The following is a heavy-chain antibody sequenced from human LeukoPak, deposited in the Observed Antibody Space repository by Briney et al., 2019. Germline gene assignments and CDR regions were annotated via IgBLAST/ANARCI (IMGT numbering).Heavy chain of an antibody. D-gene: IGHD3-16*01. V-gene: IGHV3-48*03. CDR2: ISSSGSTI. Sequence: PGGSLRLSCAASGFTFSSYEMNWVRQAPGKGLEWVSYISSSGSTIYYADSVKGRFTISRDNAKNSLYLQMNSLRAEDTAVYYCARAPICGGLCDYFDYWGQGTLVTVSS. CDR3: ARAPICGGLCDYFDY. CDR1: GFTFSSYE. J-gene: IGHJ4*02.